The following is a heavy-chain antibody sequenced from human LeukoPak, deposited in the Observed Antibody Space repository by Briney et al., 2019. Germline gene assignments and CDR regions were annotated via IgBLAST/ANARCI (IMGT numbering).Heavy chain of an antibody. CDR1: SGFISSYY. V-gene: IGHV4-59*01. J-gene: IGHJ3*02. CDR2: IYYTGSN. D-gene: IGHD3-10*01. Sequence: SETLSLTCSVSSGFISSYYWTWIRQSPGKGLEWIGYIYYTGSNSYNPSLQSRVTISINTSKNQFSLRLNSVTAADTAVYYCSRVKLWFGEPHAFDIWGQGTMVTVSS. CDR3: SRVKLWFGEPHAFDI.